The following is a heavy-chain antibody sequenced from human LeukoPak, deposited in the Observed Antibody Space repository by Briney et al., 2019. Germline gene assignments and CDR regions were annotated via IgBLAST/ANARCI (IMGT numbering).Heavy chain of an antibody. CDR3: ASNQNCSGGSCYSGWFDP. V-gene: IGHV3-33*01. CDR2: IWYDGSNK. D-gene: IGHD2-15*01. J-gene: IGHJ5*02. CDR1: GFTFSSYG. Sequence: PGGSLRLSCAASGFTFSSYGMHWVRQAPGKGLEWVAVIWYDGSNKYYADSVKGRFTISRDNSKNTLYLQMNSLRADDTAVYYCASNQNCSGGSCYSGWFDPWGQGTLVTASS.